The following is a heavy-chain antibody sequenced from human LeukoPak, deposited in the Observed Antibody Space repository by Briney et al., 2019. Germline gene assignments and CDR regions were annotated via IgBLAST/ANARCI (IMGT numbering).Heavy chain of an antibody. CDR2: ISDSGDIT. J-gene: IGHJ3*02. CDR1: GFTFSSYA. CDR3: AKDRRGGSYYAATLDI. V-gene: IGHV3-23*01. D-gene: IGHD1-26*01. Sequence: GGSLRLSCAASGFTFSSYAMSWVCQAPGKGLEWVSGISDSGDITYYADSVKGRFTISRDNSKNTLYVQMNSLRVEDTAVYYCAKDRRGGSYYAATLDIWGQGTKVTVSS.